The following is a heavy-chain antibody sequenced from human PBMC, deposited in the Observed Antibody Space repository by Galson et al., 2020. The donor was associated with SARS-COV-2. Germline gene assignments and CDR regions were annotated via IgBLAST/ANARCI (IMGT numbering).Heavy chain of an antibody. Sequence: GESLKISCKASGYTFSSYGLTWVRQAPGQGLEWMGWISAYNGNTNYAQKLQGRVTMTTQTSTSTAYMELRSLRSDDTAVYYCARDLYYYNSGVPRASSVWDQGTTVTVSS. CDR3: ARDLYYYNSGVPRASSV. CDR1: GYTFSSYG. J-gene: IGHJ6*02. V-gene: IGHV1-18*01. D-gene: IGHD3-10*01. CDR2: ISAYNGNT.